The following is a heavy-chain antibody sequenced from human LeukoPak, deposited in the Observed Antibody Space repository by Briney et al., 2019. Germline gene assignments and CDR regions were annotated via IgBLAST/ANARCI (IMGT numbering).Heavy chain of an antibody. Sequence: AGGSLRLSCAASGFTFSSYAMSWVRQTPGKGLEWVSAISGSGGSTYYADSVKGRFTISRDNSKNTLYLQMNSLRAEDTAVYYCARWMDYYYYYGMDVWGQGTTVTVSS. D-gene: IGHD2-2*03. CDR1: GFTFSSYA. J-gene: IGHJ6*02. V-gene: IGHV3-23*01. CDR2: ISGSGGST. CDR3: ARWMDYYYYYGMDV.